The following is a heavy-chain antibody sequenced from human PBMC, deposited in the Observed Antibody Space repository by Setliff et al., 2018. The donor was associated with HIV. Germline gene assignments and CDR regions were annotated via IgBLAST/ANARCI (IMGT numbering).Heavy chain of an antibody. J-gene: IGHJ4*02. CDR3: ARTSAGGQENDY. D-gene: IGHD3-10*01. V-gene: IGHV3-7*03. CDR1: GFTFDDYA. Sequence: PGGSLRLSCAASGFTFDDYAMNRVRQAPGKGLEWVANIKEDGSEKNYVNSVKGRFTISRDNAKNSLYLQLNSLRVDDTALYYCARTSAGGQENDYWGQGTLVTVSS. CDR2: IKEDGSEK.